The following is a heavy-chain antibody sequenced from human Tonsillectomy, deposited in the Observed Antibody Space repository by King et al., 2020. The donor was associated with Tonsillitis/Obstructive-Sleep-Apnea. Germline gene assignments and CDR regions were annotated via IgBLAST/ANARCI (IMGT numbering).Heavy chain of an antibody. V-gene: IGHV3-30*04. CDR1: GFTFSSYA. CDR3: AGDGVVPAAIYYYYYMDV. D-gene: IGHD2-2*01. J-gene: IGHJ6*03. CDR2: ISYDGSNK. Sequence: VQLVESGGGVVQPGRSLRLSCAASGFTFSSYAMHWVRQAPGKGLEWVAVISYDGSNKYYADSVKGRFTISRDNSKNTLYLQMNSLRDEDTAVYYCAGDGVVPAAIYYYYYMDVCGTGTTVTVSS.